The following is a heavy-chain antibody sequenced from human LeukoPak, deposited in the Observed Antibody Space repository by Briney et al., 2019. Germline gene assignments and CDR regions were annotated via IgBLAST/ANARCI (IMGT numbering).Heavy chain of an antibody. Sequence: PSETLSLTCTVSGGSISSYYWSWTRQPPGKGLEWIGYIYYSGSTNYNPSLKSRATISVDTSKNQFSLKLSSVTAADTAVYYCARAPQGCSSTSCYNYYFDYWGQGTLVTVSS. CDR2: IYYSGST. V-gene: IGHV4-59*01. J-gene: IGHJ4*02. D-gene: IGHD2-2*02. CDR3: ARAPQGCSSTSCYNYYFDY. CDR1: GGSISSYY.